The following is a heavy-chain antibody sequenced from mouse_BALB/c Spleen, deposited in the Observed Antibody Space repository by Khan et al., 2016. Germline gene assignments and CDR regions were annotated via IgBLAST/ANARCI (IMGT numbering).Heavy chain of an antibody. V-gene: IGHV3-2*02. CDR2: ISYSGST. Sequence: EVQLQESGPGLVKPSQSLSLTCTVTGYSITSDYAWNWLRQFPGNKLEWMGYISYSGSTSYNPSLKSRISLTRDTSKNPFFLQWNSVTTEDTATYYCAVIYYESWFAYWGQGTLVTVSA. CDR1: GYSITSDYA. D-gene: IGHD2-4*01. CDR3: AVIYYESWFAY. J-gene: IGHJ3*01.